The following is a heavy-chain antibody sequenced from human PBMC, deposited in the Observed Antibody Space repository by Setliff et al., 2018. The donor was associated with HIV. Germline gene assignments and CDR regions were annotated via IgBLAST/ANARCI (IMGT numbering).Heavy chain of an antibody. Sequence: PSETLSLTCTVSGDSISNHYWSWVRQPPGKGLEWIGYVYNTGITSYNPSLKSRLTISVDMSQNQVSLKMRSVTAADTAVYYCARVTRSGSGWFWEHYFDSWGQGSLVTVSS. CDR3: ARVTRSGSGWFWEHYFDS. CDR2: VYNTGIT. CDR1: GDSISNHY. V-gene: IGHV4-59*11. D-gene: IGHD3-10*01. J-gene: IGHJ4*02.